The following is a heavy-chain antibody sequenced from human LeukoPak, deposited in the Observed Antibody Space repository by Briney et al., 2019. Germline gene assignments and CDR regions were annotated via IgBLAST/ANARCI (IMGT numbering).Heavy chain of an antibody. V-gene: IGHV1-2*02. CDR1: GYTFIGYY. J-gene: IGHJ5*02. CDR3: ARDFVFPKWFDP. Sequence: ASVKVSCKASGYTFIGYYMHWVRQAPGQGLEWMGWINPKNGGTNYARRFQGRVTMTRDTSISTAYMELSRLISDDTAVYYCARDFVFPKWFDPWGQGTLVTVSS. D-gene: IGHD3-16*01. CDR2: INPKNGGT.